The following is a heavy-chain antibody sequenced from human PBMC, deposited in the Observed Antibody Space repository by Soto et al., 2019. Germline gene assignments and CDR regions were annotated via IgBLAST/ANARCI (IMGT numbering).Heavy chain of an antibody. Sequence: GGSLRLSCAASGFTFTRYSMNWVRKAPGKGLEWVSSISSTTNYIYYGDSMKGRFTISRDNAKNSLYLEMNSLRAEDTAVYYCARESEDLTSNFAYWGQGTLVTVSS. CDR3: ARESEDLTSNFAY. CDR1: GFTFTRYS. CDR2: ISSTTNYI. J-gene: IGHJ4*02. V-gene: IGHV3-21*06.